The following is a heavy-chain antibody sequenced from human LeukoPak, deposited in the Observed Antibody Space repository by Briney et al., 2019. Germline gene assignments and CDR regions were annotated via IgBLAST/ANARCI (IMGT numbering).Heavy chain of an antibody. V-gene: IGHV3-21*01. CDR2: ISSSSSYI. CDR1: GFTFSNHA. CDR3: AKDGLQVNSYGHFDY. J-gene: IGHJ4*02. Sequence: GGSLRLSCAASGFTFSNHAMNWVRQAPGKGLEWVSSISSSSSYIYYADSVKGRFTISRDNAKNSLYLQMNSLRAEDTAVYYCAKDGLQVNSYGHFDYWGQGTLVTVSS. D-gene: IGHD5-18*01.